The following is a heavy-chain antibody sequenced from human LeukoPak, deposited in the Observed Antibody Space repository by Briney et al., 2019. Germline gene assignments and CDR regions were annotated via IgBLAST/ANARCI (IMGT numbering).Heavy chain of an antibody. D-gene: IGHD6-6*01. V-gene: IGHV4-59*01. J-gene: IGHJ6*02. CDR1: GGSISSYY. CDR3: AGGIAARSGYYYYYGMDV. Sequence: SETLSLTCTVSGGSISSYYWSWIRQPPGKGLEWIGYIYYSGSTNYNPSLKSRVTISVDTSKNQFSLKLSSVTAADTAVYYCAGGIAARSGYYYYYGMDVWGQGTTVTVSS. CDR2: IYYSGST.